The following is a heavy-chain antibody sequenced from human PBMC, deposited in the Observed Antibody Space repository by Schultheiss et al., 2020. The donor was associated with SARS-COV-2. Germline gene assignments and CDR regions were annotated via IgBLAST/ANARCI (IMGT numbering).Heavy chain of an antibody. V-gene: IGHV4-34*01. D-gene: IGHD4-11*01. CDR1: SGSFSDSY. Sequence: SETLSLTCALYSGSFSDSYWNWIRQPPGKGLEWIGEIDHAGNTDYNSSLKSRLTMSVDMYKKQVSLSLRSVTAADTAVYYCARGRSPSWGGAISLYRNCFDYWGQGTLVTVSS. J-gene: IGHJ4*02. CDR2: IDHAGNT. CDR3: ARGRSPSWGGAISLYRNCFDY.